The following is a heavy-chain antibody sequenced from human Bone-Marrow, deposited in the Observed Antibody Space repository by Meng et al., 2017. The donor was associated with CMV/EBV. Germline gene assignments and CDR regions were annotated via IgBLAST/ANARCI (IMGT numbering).Heavy chain of an antibody. V-gene: IGHV3-21*01. CDR2: ISSSSSYI. CDR1: GFTFSSYS. Sequence: GESLKISCAASGFTFSSYSMNWVRQAPGKGLEWVSSISSSSSYIYYADSVKGRFTISRDNAKNSLYLQMNSLRAEDTAVYYCARNHLGSNYEGYWGQGTLVTVSS. D-gene: IGHD4-11*01. J-gene: IGHJ4*02. CDR3: ARNHLGSNYEGY.